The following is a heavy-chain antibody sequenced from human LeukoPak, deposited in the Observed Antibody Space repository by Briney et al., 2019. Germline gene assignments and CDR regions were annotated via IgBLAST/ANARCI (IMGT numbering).Heavy chain of an antibody. CDR3: ARDKGIQYSSSLDY. V-gene: IGHV3-20*04. J-gene: IGHJ4*02. Sequence: RPGGSLRLSCAASGFTFDDYGMNWVRQAPGKGLEWVSGINWNGGSIGYADSVKGRSTISRDNAKNSLYLQMNSLRAEDTAFYYCARDKGIQYSSSLDYWGQGTLVTVSS. CDR2: INWNGGSI. D-gene: IGHD6-6*01. CDR1: GFTFDDYG.